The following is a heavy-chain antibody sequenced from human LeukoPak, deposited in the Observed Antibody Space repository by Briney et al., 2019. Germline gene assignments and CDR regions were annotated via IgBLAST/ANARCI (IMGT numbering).Heavy chain of an antibody. CDR1: GGSISSGGYS. CDR3: LA. J-gene: IGHJ5*02. Sequence: PSQTLSLTCAVSGGSISSGGYSWSWIRQPPGKGLEWIGYIYYSGSTYYNPSLKSRVTISVDTSKNQFSLNLNSVTAADTAVYHILAWGQGTLVTVSS. CDR2: IYYSGST. V-gene: IGHV4-30-4*07.